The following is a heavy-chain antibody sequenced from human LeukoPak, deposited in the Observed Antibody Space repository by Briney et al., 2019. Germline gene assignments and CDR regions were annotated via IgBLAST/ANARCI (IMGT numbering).Heavy chain of an antibody. D-gene: IGHD6-13*01. V-gene: IGHV1-2*02. CDR1: GYTFTGYY. CDR2: INPNSGGT. J-gene: IGHJ3*02. CDR3: AREDVAASAGAFDI. Sequence: ASVKVSCKASGYTFTGYYMHWVRQAPGQGLERMGWINPNSGGTNYAQKFQGRVTMTRDTSISTAYMELSRLRSDDTAVYYCAREDVAASAGAFDIWGQGTMVTVSS.